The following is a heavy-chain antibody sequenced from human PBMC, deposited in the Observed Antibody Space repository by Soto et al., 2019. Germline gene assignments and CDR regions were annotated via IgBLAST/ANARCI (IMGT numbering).Heavy chain of an antibody. CDR1: GYTFSNYG. D-gene: IGHD3-22*01. CDR2: INAGNGNT. V-gene: IGHV1-3*01. CDR3: ARDVRNYYYDSSGYYYYYYGMDV. J-gene: IGHJ6*02. Sequence: ASVKVSCKASGYTFSNYGIHWVRQAPGQRLEWMGLINAGNGNTKYSQNFQGRVTLTRDTSASTAYMELSSLRSEDTAVYYCARDVRNYYYDSSGYYYYYYGMDVWGQGTTVTVS.